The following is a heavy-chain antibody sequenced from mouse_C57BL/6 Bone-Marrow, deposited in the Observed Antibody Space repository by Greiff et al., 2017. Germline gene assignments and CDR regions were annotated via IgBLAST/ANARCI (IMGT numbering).Heavy chain of an antibody. V-gene: IGHV1-81*01. CDR3: ARERTTVVEVRFAY. J-gene: IGHJ3*01. CDR1: GYTFTSYG. CDR2: IYPRSGNT. Sequence: QVQLKESGAELARPGASVKLSCKASGYTFTSYGISWVQQRTGQGLEWIGEIYPRSGNTYYNEKFKGKATQTEDKSSSTAYMELRSLTSEDSAVYFCARERTTVVEVRFAYGGQGTLVTVSA. D-gene: IGHD1-1*01.